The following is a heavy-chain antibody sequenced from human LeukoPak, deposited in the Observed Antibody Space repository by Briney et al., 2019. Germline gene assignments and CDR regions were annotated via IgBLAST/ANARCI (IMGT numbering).Heavy chain of an antibody. D-gene: IGHD1-7*01. CDR3: ARDGDYNWNYRSGFDY. Sequence: GGSLRLSCAASGFTFNTYWMSWVRQAPGKGVEWVANIKQDGRQEFYGDSVKGRFTISRDNAQNSLYLQMNSLRVEDTAVYYCARDGDYNWNYRSGFDYWGQGTVVTVSS. CDR1: GFTFNTYW. J-gene: IGHJ4*02. V-gene: IGHV3-7*01. CDR2: IKQDGRQE.